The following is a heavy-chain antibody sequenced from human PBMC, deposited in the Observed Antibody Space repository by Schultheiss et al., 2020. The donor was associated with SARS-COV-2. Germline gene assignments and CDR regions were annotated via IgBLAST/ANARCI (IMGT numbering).Heavy chain of an antibody. Sequence: SVKVSCKASGFTFTSSAVQWVRQARGQRLEWIGWIVVGSGNTNYAQKFQERITITRDMSTSTAYMELSSLRSEDTAVYYCARGASIAAAGTPIFSYYYYGMDVWGQGTTVTVSS. CDR2: IVVGSGNT. CDR1: GFTFTSSA. J-gene: IGHJ6*02. CDR3: ARGASIAAAGTPIFSYYYYGMDV. D-gene: IGHD6-13*01. V-gene: IGHV1-58*01.